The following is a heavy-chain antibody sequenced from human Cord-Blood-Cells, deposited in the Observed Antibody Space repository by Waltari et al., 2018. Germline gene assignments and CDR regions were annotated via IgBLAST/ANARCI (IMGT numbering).Heavy chain of an antibody. CDR1: GGPFSGSY. D-gene: IGHD3-10*01. J-gene: IGHJ5*02. CDR2: INHSGST. Sequence: QVQLQQWGAGLLKPSETLSLTCAVYGGPFSGSYCSWIRRPLGKGLEGIGEINHSGSTNYNPSLKSRVTISVDTSKNQFSLKLSSVTAADTAVYYCARGITMVRGVTASNWFDPWGQGTLVTVSS. CDR3: ARGITMVRGVTASNWFDP. V-gene: IGHV4-34*01.